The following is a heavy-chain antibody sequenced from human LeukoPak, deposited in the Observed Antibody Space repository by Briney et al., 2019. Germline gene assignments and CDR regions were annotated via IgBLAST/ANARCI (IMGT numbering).Heavy chain of an antibody. J-gene: IGHJ6*02. D-gene: IGHD2-21*02. V-gene: IGHV3-23*01. CDR3: AKGRYCGGDCYSYYGMDV. CDR2: ISGSGGST. CDR1: GFTFSSYA. Sequence: GASLRLSCAASGFTFSSYAMSWVRQAAGKGLEWVSAISGSGGSTYYADSVKGRFTISRDNSKNTLYLQMNSLRAEDTALYYCAKGRYCGGDCYSYYGMDVWGQGTTVTVSS.